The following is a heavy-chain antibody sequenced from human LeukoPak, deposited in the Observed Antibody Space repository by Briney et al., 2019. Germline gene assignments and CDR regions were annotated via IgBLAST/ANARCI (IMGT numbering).Heavy chain of an antibody. CDR2: INHSGST. Sequence: SETLSLTCAVYGGSFSGYYWSWIRQPPGKGLEWIGEINHSGSTNYNPSLKSRVTISVDTSKNQFSLKLSSVTAADTAVYYCARGGGYYDSSGYSKYYFDYWGQGTLVTVSS. D-gene: IGHD3-22*01. J-gene: IGHJ4*02. CDR3: ARGGGYYDSSGYSKYYFDY. CDR1: GGSFSGYY. V-gene: IGHV4-34*01.